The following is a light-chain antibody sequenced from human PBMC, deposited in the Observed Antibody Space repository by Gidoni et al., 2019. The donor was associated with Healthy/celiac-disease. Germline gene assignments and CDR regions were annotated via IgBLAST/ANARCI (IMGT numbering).Light chain of an antibody. CDR2: AAS. V-gene: IGKV1-39*01. J-gene: IGKJ2*01. Sequence: DIQMTQSPSPLSASVGDRVTITCRASQSISSYLNWYQQKPVKAPKLLIYAASSLQSGVPSRFSGSGSGTDFTLTISSLHPEDFATYYCQQSYSTPYTFGQGTKLEIK. CDR1: QSISSY. CDR3: QQSYSTPYT.